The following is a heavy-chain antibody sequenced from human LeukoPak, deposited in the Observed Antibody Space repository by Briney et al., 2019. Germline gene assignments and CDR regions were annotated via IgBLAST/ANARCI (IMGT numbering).Heavy chain of an antibody. V-gene: IGHV1-8*01. D-gene: IGHD2-2*01. Sequence: VASVKVSCKASGYSFKSHDIEWVRQATGQGPEWMGWMNPDSGNTGYAQKFQGRVTMTRDTSINTAYMELSSLTSDDTAVYYCASGVGVQHSFDPWGQGTLVTVSS. CDR1: GYSFKSHD. J-gene: IGHJ5*02. CDR3: ASGVGVQHSFDP. CDR2: MNPDSGNT.